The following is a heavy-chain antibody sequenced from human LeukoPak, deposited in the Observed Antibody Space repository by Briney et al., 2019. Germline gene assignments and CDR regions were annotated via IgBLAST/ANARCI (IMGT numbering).Heavy chain of an antibody. CDR2: TYYSGST. D-gene: IGHD5-12*01. CDR3: ARHEKYSGYDYYFDY. V-gene: IGHV4-59*08. CDR1: GGSISSYY. Sequence: SETLSLTCTVSGGSISSYYWSWIRQPPGKGLEWIGYTYYSGSTNYNPSLKSRVTISVDTSKNQFSLKLSSVTAADTAVYYCARHEKYSGYDYYFDYWGQGTLVTVSS. J-gene: IGHJ4*02.